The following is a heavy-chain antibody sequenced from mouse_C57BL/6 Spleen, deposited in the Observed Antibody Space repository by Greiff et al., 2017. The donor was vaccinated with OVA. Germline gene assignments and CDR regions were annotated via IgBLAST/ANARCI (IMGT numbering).Heavy chain of an antibody. CDR3: ARDYGSSSYYFDY. V-gene: IGHV5-17*01. CDR1: GFTFSDYG. CDR2: ISSGSSTI. D-gene: IGHD1-1*01. J-gene: IGHJ2*01. Sequence: DVKLQESGGGLVKPGGSLKLSCAASGFTFSDYGMHWVRQAPEKGLEWVAYISSGSSTIYYADTVKGRFTISRDNAKNTLFLQMTSLRSEDTAMYYCARDYGSSSYYFDYWGQGTTLTVSS.